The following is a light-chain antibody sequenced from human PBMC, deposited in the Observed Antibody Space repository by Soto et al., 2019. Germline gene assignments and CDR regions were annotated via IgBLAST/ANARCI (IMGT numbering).Light chain of an antibody. V-gene: IGLV2-23*01. Sequence: QSALTQPASVSGSPGQSITISCTGTSSDVGSYNLVSWYQQHPGKDPKLMIYEGSKRPSGVSNRFSGSKSGNTASLTISGLKAEDEADYYCCSYAGSSTVVFGGGTKLTVL. J-gene: IGLJ2*01. CDR3: CSYAGSSTVV. CDR2: EGS. CDR1: SSDVGSYNL.